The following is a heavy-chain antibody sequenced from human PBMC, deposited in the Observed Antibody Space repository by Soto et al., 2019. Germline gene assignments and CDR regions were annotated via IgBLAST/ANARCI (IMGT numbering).Heavy chain of an antibody. Sequence: QVQLVQSGAEVKKPGASVKVSCKASGYTFTSYDINWVRQATGQGLEWMGWMNPNSGNTGYAQKFQXXVTMTRNTSISTAYMELTSLRSEDTSVYYCAREKSSVAIDCWGQGTLVTVSS. J-gene: IGHJ4*02. CDR1: GYTFTSYD. D-gene: IGHD3-22*01. V-gene: IGHV1-8*01. CDR3: AREKSSVAIDC. CDR2: MNPNSGNT.